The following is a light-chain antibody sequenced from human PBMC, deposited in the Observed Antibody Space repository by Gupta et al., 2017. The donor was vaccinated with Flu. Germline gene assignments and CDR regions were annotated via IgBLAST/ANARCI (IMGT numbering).Light chain of an antibody. CDR1: QSLVYKNGITY. CDR2: EGS. CDR3: MRGKHPWT. J-gene: IGKJ2*02. V-gene: IGKV2-30*01. Sequence: TLGQAAYISCRSSQSLVYKNGITYLDWLQQRPGQSPRRIIYEGSKRDFGVTDRFSGSGSVTDFTLKSSRGEAEDVGVYYCMRGKHPWTFGQGTMLEI.